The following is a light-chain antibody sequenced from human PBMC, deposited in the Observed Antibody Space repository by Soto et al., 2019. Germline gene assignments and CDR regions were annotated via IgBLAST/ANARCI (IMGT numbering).Light chain of an antibody. CDR2: DAS. CDR3: QQYTNTNNPWM. Sequence: DIQVTQAPPTLSASVGERATITCRAIQTISTWMAWYQQKPGKAPKLLVYDASTLQSGVASRFSGSGSGTEFTLIISGLQPDDSATYYCQQYTNTNNPWMFGQGPEVDI. J-gene: IGKJ1*01. V-gene: IGKV1-5*01. CDR1: QTISTW.